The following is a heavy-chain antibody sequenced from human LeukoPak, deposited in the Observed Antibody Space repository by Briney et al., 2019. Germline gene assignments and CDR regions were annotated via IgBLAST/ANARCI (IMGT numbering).Heavy chain of an antibody. D-gene: IGHD1-1*01. Sequence: SETLSLTCTVSGGSISSYYWSWIRQPPGKGLEWIGYIYYSGSTNYNPSLKSRVTISVDTSENQFSLKLSSVTAADTAVYYCARYQMTTIDYWGQGTLVTVSS. J-gene: IGHJ4*02. CDR1: GGSISSYY. CDR3: ARYQMTTIDY. CDR2: IYYSGST. V-gene: IGHV4-59*01.